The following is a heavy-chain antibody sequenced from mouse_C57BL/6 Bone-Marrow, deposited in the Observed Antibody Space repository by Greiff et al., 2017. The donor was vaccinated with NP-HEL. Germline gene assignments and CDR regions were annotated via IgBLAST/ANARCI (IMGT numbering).Heavy chain of an antibody. V-gene: IGHV1-82*01. J-gene: IGHJ1*03. CDR3: AGYFDV. CDR2: IYPGDGDT. CDR1: GYAFSSSW. Sequence: VKLQESGPELVKPGASVKISCKASGYAFSSSWMNWVKQRPGKGLEWIGRIYPGDGDTNYNGKFKGKATLTADKSSSTAYMQLSSLTSEDSEVYFCAGYFDVWGTGTTVTVSS.